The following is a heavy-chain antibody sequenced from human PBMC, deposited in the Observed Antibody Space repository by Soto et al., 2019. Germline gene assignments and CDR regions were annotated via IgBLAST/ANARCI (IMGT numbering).Heavy chain of an antibody. CDR2: IIPILGIA. CDR1: GGTFSSYT. CDR3: ASTDYGDYVFDY. D-gene: IGHD4-17*01. J-gene: IGHJ4*02. V-gene: IGHV1-69*02. Sequence: QVQLVQSGAEVKKPGSSVKVSCKASGGTFSSYTISWVRQAPGQGLEWMGRIIPILGIANYAQKFQGRVTITADKSTSTAYMELSSMRSEDTAVYYCASTDYGDYVFDYWGQGTLVTVSS.